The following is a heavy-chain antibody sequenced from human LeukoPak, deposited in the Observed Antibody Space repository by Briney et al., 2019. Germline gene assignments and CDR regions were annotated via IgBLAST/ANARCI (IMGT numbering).Heavy chain of an antibody. CDR1: GFTFDDYA. CDR3: AKDSHYYGPGSYPDY. D-gene: IGHD3-10*01. CDR2: ISWNSGSI. J-gene: IGHJ4*02. Sequence: PGRSLRLSCAASGFTFDDYAMHWVRQAPGKGLEWVSGISWNSGSIGYADSVKGRFTISRDNAKNSLYLQMNSLRAEDTALYYCAKDSHYYGPGSYPDYWGQGTLVTVSS. V-gene: IGHV3-9*01.